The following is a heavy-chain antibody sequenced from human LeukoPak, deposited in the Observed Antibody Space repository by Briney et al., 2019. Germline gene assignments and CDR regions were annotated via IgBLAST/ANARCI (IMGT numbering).Heavy chain of an antibody. D-gene: IGHD1-1*01. V-gene: IGHV3-15*04. CDR2: IDSKADGGTT. CDR1: GXTFSNAW. J-gene: IGHJ4*02. CDR3: ITGSR. Sequence: TGGSLRLSWAASGXTFSNAWMNWVRQAPGRGLEWVGRIDSKADGGTTEYAAPVKGRFTISRDDSKNTLYLEMNGLKTEDSAVYYCITGSRWGQGTLVTVSS.